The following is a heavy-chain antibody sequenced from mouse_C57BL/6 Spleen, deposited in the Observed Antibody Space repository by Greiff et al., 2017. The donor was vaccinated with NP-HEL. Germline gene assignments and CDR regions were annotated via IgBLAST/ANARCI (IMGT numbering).Heavy chain of an antibody. CDR3: ARWVYYGNGFAY. CDR1: GYTFTDYY. J-gene: IGHJ3*01. Sequence: EVQLQQSGPELVKPGASVKISCKASGYTFTDYYMNWVKQSHGKSLEWIGDINPNNGGTSYNQKFKGKATLTVDKSSSPAYMELRSLTSEDSAVYYCARWVYYGNGFAYWGQGTLVTVSA. V-gene: IGHV1-26*01. CDR2: INPNNGGT. D-gene: IGHD2-1*01.